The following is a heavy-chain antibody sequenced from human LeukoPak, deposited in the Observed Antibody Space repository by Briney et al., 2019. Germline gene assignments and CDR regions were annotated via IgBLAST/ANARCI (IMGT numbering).Heavy chain of an antibody. D-gene: IGHD2-2*01. V-gene: IGHV4-38-2*01. CDR2: IYHSGST. J-gene: IGHJ6*03. Sequence: SETLSLTCAVSGYSISSGYYWGWIRQPPGKGLEWIGSIYHSGSTYYNPSLKSRVTISVDTSKNQFSLKLSSVTAADTAVYYCATGGCSSTSCYRRYYYYMDVWGKGTTVTVSS. CDR1: GYSISSGYY. CDR3: ATGGCSSTSCYRRYYYYMDV.